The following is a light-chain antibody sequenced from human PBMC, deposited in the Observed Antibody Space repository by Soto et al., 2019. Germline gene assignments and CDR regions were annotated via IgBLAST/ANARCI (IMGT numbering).Light chain of an antibody. V-gene: IGLV2-14*01. J-gene: IGLJ1*01. CDR3: SSYSISTAYL. Sequence: QSVLTQPASVSGSPGQSITISCTGTSSDVGGYDHVSWYQLHPGKAPKLMVFEVSNRPSGVSYRFSGSKSGNTASLTISGLQAEDEAYYFCSSYSISTAYLFGTGTKVTVL. CDR2: EVS. CDR1: SSDVGGYDH.